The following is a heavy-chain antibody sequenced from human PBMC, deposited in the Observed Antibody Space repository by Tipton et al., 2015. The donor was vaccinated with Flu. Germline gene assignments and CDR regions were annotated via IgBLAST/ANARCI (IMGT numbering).Heavy chain of an antibody. J-gene: IGHJ4*02. CDR3: ARQLSVGATSGFDY. CDR2: IYHSGST. V-gene: IGHV4-38-2*01. D-gene: IGHD1-26*01. CDR1: GYSISSGYY. Sequence: TLSLTCAVSGYSISSGYYWDWIRQPPGKGLEWIGSIYHSGSTYYNPSLKSRVTISVDTSKNQFSLKLSSVTAADTAVYYCARQLSVGATSGFDYWGQGTLVTVSS.